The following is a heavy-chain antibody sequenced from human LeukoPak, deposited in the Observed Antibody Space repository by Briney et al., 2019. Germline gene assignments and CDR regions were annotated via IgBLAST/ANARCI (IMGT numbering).Heavy chain of an antibody. D-gene: IGHD3-22*01. CDR3: LREPPHEYDSNGYSDWFDP. V-gene: IGHV3-7*01. CDR1: GFTFETYW. Sequence: GGSLRLSCAASGFTFETYWMLWVRQAPEKGLEWVANIKEDGSQKNYVDSVKGRFTISRDNDTNSPYLQMNSLRAEDTAVYYCLREPPHEYDSNGYSDWFDPWGQGTLVTVSS. J-gene: IGHJ5*02. CDR2: IKEDGSQK.